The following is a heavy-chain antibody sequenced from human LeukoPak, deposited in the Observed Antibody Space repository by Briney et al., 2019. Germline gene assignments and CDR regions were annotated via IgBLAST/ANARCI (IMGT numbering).Heavy chain of an antibody. CDR1: GFTFSSYG. Sequence: PGGSLRLSCAASGFTFSSYGMHWVRQAPGKGLEWVALISYDGSNKYYADSVKGRFTISRDNSKNSLYLQMNSLRAEDTAIYYCAKNGDRDAYCTGGTCYPYFYYYMDVWGKGTTVTI. CDR3: AKNGDRDAYCTGGTCYPYFYYYMDV. V-gene: IGHV3-30*18. J-gene: IGHJ6*03. CDR2: ISYDGSNK. D-gene: IGHD2-15*01.